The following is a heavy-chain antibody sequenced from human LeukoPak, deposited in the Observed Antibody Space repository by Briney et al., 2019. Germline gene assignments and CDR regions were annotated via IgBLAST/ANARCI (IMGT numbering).Heavy chain of an antibody. CDR3: ARDRASWELLPGHY. J-gene: IGHJ4*02. CDR2: ISAYNGNT. Sequence: GSVKVSCKASGYTFTSYGISWVRQAPGQGLEWMGWISAYNGNTNYAQKLQGRVTMTTDTSTSTAYMELRSLRSDDTAVYYCARDRASWELLPGHYWGQGTLVTVSS. V-gene: IGHV1-18*01. D-gene: IGHD1-26*01. CDR1: GYTFTSYG.